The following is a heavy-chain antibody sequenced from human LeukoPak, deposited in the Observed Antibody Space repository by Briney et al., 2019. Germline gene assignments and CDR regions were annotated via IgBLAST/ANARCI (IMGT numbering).Heavy chain of an antibody. D-gene: IGHD5-12*01. CDR3: ARYSGIVTTTPTVFDY. V-gene: IGHV3-23*01. Sequence: GGSLRLSCAASGFTFSNFAMSWVRRTPGKGLEWVSGIINSGDTLYGDSVKGRFTISRDNSKNTLYLEMNSLRAEDTAIYYCARYSGIVTTTPTVFDYWGQGTLVTVSS. J-gene: IGHJ4*02. CDR2: IINSGDT. CDR1: GFTFSNFA.